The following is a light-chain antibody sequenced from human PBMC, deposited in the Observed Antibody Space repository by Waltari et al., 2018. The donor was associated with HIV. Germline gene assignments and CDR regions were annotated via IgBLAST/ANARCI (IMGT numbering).Light chain of an antibody. J-gene: IGKJ2*01. CDR1: QSVSIY. CDR2: DAS. V-gene: IGKV3-11*01. CDR3: QQRSRWPPAYT. Sequence: EIVLTQSPATLSLSPGERATPSFRASQSVSIYLAWYQQKPGQPPRLLIYDASNRATAIPARFSGSGSGTDFTLTISSLEPEDFAVYYCQQRSRWPPAYTFGQGTKLEIK.